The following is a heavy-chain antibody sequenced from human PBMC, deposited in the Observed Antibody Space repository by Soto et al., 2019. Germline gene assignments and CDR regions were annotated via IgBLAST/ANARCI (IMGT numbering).Heavy chain of an antibody. CDR3: GRDGGRNSGGIDY. D-gene: IGHD1-26*01. CDR1: GGTFSSYS. J-gene: IGHJ4*02. V-gene: IGHV1-69*01. CDR2: IIPIFGTA. Sequence: QVQLVQSGAEVKKPGSSGKVSCKASGGTFSSYSINWVRQAPGQGLEWMGEIIPIFGTANYAQKFQGRVAITADESTSTAYMELSSLRSEDTAVYYCGRDGGRNSGGIDYWGQGTLVTVSS.